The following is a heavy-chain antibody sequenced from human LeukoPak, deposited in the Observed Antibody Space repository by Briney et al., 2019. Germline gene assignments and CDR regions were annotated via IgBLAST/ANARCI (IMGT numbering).Heavy chain of an antibody. CDR1: GGSISSYY. J-gene: IGHJ4*02. CDR3: ARFDYGGNYFGY. CDR2: IYYSGST. Sequence: PSETLSLTCTVSGGSISSYYWSWIRQPPGKGLEWIGYIYYSGSTNYNPSLKSRVTISVDTSKNQFSLKLSSVTAADTAVYYCARFDYGGNYFGYWGQGTLVTVSS. V-gene: IGHV4-59*01. D-gene: IGHD4/OR15-4a*01.